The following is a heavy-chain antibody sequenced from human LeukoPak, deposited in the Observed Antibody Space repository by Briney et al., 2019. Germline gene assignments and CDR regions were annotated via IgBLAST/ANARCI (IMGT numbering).Heavy chain of an antibody. CDR2: IYYSGST. Sequence: GSLRLSCAASGFTFSTHWMHWARQAPGKGLEWIGSIYYSGSTFYNPSLKSRVTISVDTSKNQFSLKLSSVTAADTAVYYCASPTAGDEGGYLQHWGQGTLATVSS. CDR1: GFTFSTHW. V-gene: IGHV4-39*01. CDR3: ASPTAGDEGGYLQH. D-gene: IGHD6-25*01. J-gene: IGHJ1*01.